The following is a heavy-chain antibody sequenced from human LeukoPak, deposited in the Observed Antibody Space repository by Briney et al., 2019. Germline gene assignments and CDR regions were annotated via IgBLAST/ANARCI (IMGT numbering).Heavy chain of an antibody. J-gene: IGHJ4*02. CDR2: ILWKSGSI. V-gene: IGHV3-9*01. CDR1: GFTFDDYA. Sequence: PGGSLSLSCAASGFTFDDYAMNWGRDAPGRGRGWGLDILWKSGSIGYADSVRGRFTVSRDNDKNSLYLHMNSLRAEDTALYYCAKDVGDPYGSGSYYYNHNYFDYWGQGTLVTVPS. CDR3: AKDVGDPYGSGSYYYNHNYFDY. D-gene: IGHD3-10*01.